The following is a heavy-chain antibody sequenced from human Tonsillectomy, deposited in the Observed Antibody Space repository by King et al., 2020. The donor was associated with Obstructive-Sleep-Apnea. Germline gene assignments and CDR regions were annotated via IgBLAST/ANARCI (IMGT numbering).Heavy chain of an antibody. CDR1: GYTFSTYG. V-gene: IGHV1-18*01. J-gene: IGHJ6*02. Sequence: VQLVESGAEVKKPGASVKVSCKTSGYTFSTYGISWVRQAPGQGLEWMGWISTYNANTNYEEKLQGRVTMTTDTSTSTAYMELRSLRSDDTAVYYCARDPGYSSGMDVWGQGTTVTVSS. CDR2: ISTYNANT. CDR3: ARDPGYSSGMDV. D-gene: IGHD2-15*01.